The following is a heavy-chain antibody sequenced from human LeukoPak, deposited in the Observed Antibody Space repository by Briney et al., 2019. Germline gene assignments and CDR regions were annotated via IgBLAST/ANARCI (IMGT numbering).Heavy chain of an antibody. Sequence: GVSLRLSCAASGFTFSSYSMNWVRQAPGKGLEWVSSISSSSSYIYYADSVKGRFTISRDNAKNSLYLQMNSLRAEDTAVYYCARDLRLGELSSYYFDYWGQGTLVTVSS. D-gene: IGHD3-16*02. CDR1: GFTFSSYS. J-gene: IGHJ4*02. V-gene: IGHV3-21*01. CDR3: ARDLRLGELSSYYFDY. CDR2: ISSSSSYI.